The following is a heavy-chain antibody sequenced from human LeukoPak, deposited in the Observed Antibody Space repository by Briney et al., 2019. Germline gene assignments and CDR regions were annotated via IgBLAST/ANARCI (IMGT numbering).Heavy chain of an antibody. CDR1: GGSISSYY. D-gene: IGHD3-22*01. CDR2: IYTSGST. CDR3: AREVNYYDSSGRPGDTFFDY. J-gene: IGHJ4*02. V-gene: IGHV4-4*07. Sequence: PSETLSLTCTVSGGSISSYYWSWIRQPAGKGLEWIGRIYTSGSTNYNPSLRSRVTMSVDPFKNQFSLKLSSVTATDTAVYYCAREVNYYDSSGRPGDTFFDYWGQGTLVTVSS.